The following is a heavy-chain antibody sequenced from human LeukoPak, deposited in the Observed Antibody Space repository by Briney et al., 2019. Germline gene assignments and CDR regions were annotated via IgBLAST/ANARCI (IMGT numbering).Heavy chain of an antibody. CDR3: ATIAAAGIFDY. CDR2: IYTGGST. J-gene: IGHJ4*02. V-gene: IGHV3-53*01. CDR1: GFTVSSNY. Sequence: GGSLRLSSAASGFTVSSNYMSWVRQAPGKGLEWVSVIYTGGSTYYADSVKGRFTISRDNSKNALYLQMNSLRAEDTAVYYCATIAAAGIFDYWGQGTLVTVSS. D-gene: IGHD6-13*01.